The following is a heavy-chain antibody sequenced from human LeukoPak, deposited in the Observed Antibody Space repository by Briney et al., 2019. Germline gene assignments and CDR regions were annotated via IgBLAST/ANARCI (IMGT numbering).Heavy chain of an antibody. V-gene: IGHV1-18*01. CDR2: ISAYNGNT. CDR1: GYTFTSYG. J-gene: IGHJ4*02. D-gene: IGHD3-10*01. CDR3: ARNYYYGSDNYFDY. Sequence: ASVKVSCKASGYTFTSYGISWVRQAPGQGLEWMGWISAYNGNTNYAQKLQGRVTMTSDTSTSTAYMELRSLGSDDTAVYYCARNYYYGSDNYFDYWGQGTLVTVSS.